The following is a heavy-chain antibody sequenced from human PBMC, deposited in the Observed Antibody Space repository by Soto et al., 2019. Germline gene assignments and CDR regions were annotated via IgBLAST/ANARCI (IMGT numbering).Heavy chain of an antibody. Sequence: GASVKVSCKVSGYTLTELSMHWVRQAPGKGLEWMGGFDPEDGETIYAQKFQGRVTMTEDTSTDTAYMELSSLRSEDTAVYYCATNLVVSPFYKEYYFDYWGQGTLVTVSS. J-gene: IGHJ4*02. CDR2: FDPEDGET. CDR3: ATNLVVSPFYKEYYFDY. V-gene: IGHV1-24*01. CDR1: GYTLTELS. D-gene: IGHD2-15*01.